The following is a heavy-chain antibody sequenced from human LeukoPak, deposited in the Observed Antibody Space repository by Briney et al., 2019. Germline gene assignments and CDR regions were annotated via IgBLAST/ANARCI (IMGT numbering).Heavy chain of an antibody. CDR3: ARGAARCSGGHCFPD. V-gene: IGHV3-74*01. D-gene: IGHD2-15*01. CDR1: GFSISIFW. CDR2: INSDGSST. J-gene: IGHJ4*02. Sequence: GGSLRLSCAASGFSISIFWMHWVRQAPGKGLVWVSRINSDGSSTTYADSVKGRFTISRDNAKNTLYLQAKSLRAEDTGVYYCARGAARCSGGHCFPDWGRGTLVTVS.